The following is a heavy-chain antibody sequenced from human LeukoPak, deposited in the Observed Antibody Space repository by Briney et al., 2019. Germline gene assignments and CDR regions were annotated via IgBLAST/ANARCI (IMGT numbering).Heavy chain of an antibody. CDR1: GYTFTSYG. CDR3: ARAEPRIAARRGNMGVLDY. V-gene: IGHV1-18*01. Sequence: GASVKVSCKASGYTFTSYGISWVRQAPGQGLEWMGWISAYNGNTNYAQKLQGRVTMTTDTSTSTAYMELRSLRSDDTAVYYCARAEPRIAARRGNMGVLDYWGQGTLVTVSS. D-gene: IGHD6-6*01. J-gene: IGHJ4*02. CDR2: ISAYNGNT.